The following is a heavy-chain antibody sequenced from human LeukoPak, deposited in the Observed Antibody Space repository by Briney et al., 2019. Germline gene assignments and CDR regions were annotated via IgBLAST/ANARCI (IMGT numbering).Heavy chain of an antibody. D-gene: IGHD3-10*01. J-gene: IGHJ2*01. V-gene: IGHV3-30*02. CDR1: GFTFSSYG. Sequence: GGSLRLSCAASGFTFSSYGMHWVRQAPGKGLEWVAFIRYDGSNKYYADSVKGRFTISRDNSKNTLYLQMNSLRAEDTAVYYCAKDYGSGSGRYFDLWGRGTLVTVSS. CDR2: IRYDGSNK. CDR3: AKDYGSGSGRYFDL.